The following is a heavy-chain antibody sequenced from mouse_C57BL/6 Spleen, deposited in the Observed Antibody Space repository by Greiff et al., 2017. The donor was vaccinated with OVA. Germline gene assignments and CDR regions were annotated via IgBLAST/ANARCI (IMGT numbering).Heavy chain of an antibody. CDR2: IDPSDSET. J-gene: IGHJ2*01. V-gene: IGHV1-52*01. CDR3: ASYGSSYENY. CDR1: GYTFTSYW. Sequence: QVQLQQSGAELVRPGSSVKLSCKASGYTFTSYWMHWVKQRPIQGLEWIGNIDPSDSETHYNQKFKDKATLTVDKSSSTAYMHLSSLTSEDSAVYYCASYGSSYENYWGQGTTLTVSS. D-gene: IGHD1-1*01.